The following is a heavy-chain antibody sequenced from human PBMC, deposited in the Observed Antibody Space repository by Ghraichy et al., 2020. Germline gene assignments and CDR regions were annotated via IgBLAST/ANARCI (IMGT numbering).Heavy chain of an antibody. CDR2: IGSWRGETT. J-gene: IGHJ6*02. D-gene: IGHD3-3*01. Sequence: GGSLRLSCAASGFVFSEYVMNWVRQAPGKGLEWVSVIGSWRGETTHYADSVKGRFDISRDNSKNPMYLQMNSLRAEDTAVYYCARRVLKRSLHGLDVWGQGTTVTFSS. CDR3: ARRVLKRSLHGLDV. CDR1: GFVFSEYV. V-gene: IGHV3-23*01.